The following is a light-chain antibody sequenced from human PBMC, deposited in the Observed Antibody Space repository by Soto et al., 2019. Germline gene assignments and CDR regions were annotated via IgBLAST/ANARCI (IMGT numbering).Light chain of an antibody. CDR1: QSVRSSF. Sequence: VLTQSPGTLSFSPGERAALSCRASQSVRSSFLAWYQQKPGQAPRLLIYAASIRATGIPDRFSGSGSETDFTLTINRLEPEDFAVYFCQHYGGPTWAFGQGTKVEIQ. J-gene: IGKJ1*01. V-gene: IGKV3-20*01. CDR2: AAS. CDR3: QHYGGPTWA.